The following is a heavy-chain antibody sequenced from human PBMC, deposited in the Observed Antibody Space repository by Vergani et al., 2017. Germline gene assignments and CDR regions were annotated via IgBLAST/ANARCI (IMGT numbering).Heavy chain of an antibody. CDR1: GGTFSSYA. D-gene: IGHD3-10*01. V-gene: IGHV1-69*04. CDR2: IIPILGIA. CDR3: ARDWTSDYYGSGSAWRAFDL. J-gene: IGHJ3*01. Sequence: QVQLVQSGAELKQPGSSVKVSCKASGGTFSSYAISWVRQAPGPGLEWMGRIIPILGIANYAQNFQGRVTITADKSKVTGYMELRSLRSDDTAVYYCARDWTSDYYGSGSAWRAFDLWGQGTMVTVSS.